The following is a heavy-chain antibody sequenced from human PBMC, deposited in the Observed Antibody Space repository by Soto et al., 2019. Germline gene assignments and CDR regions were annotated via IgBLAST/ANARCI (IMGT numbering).Heavy chain of an antibody. V-gene: IGHV3-23*01. CDR2: ISCNGVTA. J-gene: IGHJ4*02. Sequence: PCGCMGLASAASRFSVCISAWAGARQTPGQGMDWVSTISCNGVTAFYADSVKGRFTISRDISRNTVFLQMGSLRAEDTALYYCAKSSRYCRDSGCFYCLDYGAQGT. D-gene: IGHD5-12*01. CDR3: AKSSRYCRDSGCFYCLDY. CDR1: RFSVCISA.